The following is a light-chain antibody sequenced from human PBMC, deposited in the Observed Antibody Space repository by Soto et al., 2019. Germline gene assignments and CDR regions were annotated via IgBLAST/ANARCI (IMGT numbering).Light chain of an antibody. CDR1: QDISNY. V-gene: IGKV1-33*01. Sequence: DIQMPQSPSSLSASVGDRVTITCQASQDISNYLNWYQQRPGKAPKLLIYDATKLETGVPSRFSGSGSGTDFTFTISSLQPEDIATYYCQQYDTLQFTFGPGTKVNV. CDR2: DAT. CDR3: QQYDTLQFT. J-gene: IGKJ3*01.